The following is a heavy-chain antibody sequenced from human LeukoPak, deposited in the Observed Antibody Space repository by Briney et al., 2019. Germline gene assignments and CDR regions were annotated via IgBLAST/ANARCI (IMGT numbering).Heavy chain of an antibody. V-gene: IGHV4-61*02. CDR2: IYTSGST. CDR3: ARQRADYYYYYVDV. J-gene: IGHJ6*03. Sequence: SQTLSLTCTVSGGSISSGSYYWSWIRQPAGKGLEWIGRIYTSGSTNYNPSLKSRVTISVDTSKHQFSLRLSSVTASDTAVYYCARQRADYYYYYVDVWGEGTTVAVS. CDR1: GGSISSGSYY. D-gene: IGHD5-24*01.